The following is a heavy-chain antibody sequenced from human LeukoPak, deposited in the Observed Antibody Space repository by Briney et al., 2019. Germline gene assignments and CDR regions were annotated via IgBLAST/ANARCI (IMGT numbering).Heavy chain of an antibody. J-gene: IGHJ3*01. Sequence: SETLSLTCAVYGRSFSGYLWIRVRQPPGKGLEWVGEINHSGSTNYNPSLESRVTISVDTSENQLSLKLTSVTAADTAVYYCAKQIHNAFDLWGQGPMVTVSS. CDR2: INHSGST. D-gene: IGHD1/OR15-1a*01. V-gene: IGHV4-34*01. CDR3: AKQIHNAFDL. CDR1: GRSFSGYL.